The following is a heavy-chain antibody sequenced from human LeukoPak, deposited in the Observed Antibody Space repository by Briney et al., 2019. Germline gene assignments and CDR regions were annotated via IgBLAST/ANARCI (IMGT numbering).Heavy chain of an antibody. CDR2: INPNSGGT. Sequence: ASVKVSCKASGYTFTGYYMHWVRQAPGQGLEWMGWINPNSGGTNYAQKFQGRVTMTRDTSISTAYMELSRLRSDDTAVYYCARAVSAAPGYDYWGQGTLVTVSS. J-gene: IGHJ4*02. CDR1: GYTFTGYY. V-gene: IGHV1-2*02. CDR3: ARAVSAAPGYDY. D-gene: IGHD6-6*01.